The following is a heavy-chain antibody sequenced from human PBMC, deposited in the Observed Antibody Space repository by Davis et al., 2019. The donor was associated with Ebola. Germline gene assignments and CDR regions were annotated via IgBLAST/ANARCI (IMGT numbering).Heavy chain of an antibody. CDR1: GYTFTSYG. Sequence: ASVKVSCKASGYTFTSYGISWVRQAPGQGLEWMGWISAYNGNTNYAQKLQGRVTMTTDTSTSTAYMELRSLRSDDTAVYYCARGESSSVLRYFDWLENYYYYGMDVWGQGTTVTVS. CDR2: ISAYNGNT. CDR3: ARGESSSVLRYFDWLENYYYYGMDV. D-gene: IGHD3-9*01. J-gene: IGHJ6*02. V-gene: IGHV1-18*01.